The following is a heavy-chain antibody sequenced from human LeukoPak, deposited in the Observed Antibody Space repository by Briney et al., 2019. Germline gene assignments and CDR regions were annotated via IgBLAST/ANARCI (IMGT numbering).Heavy chain of an antibody. J-gene: IGHJ4*02. CDR1: GYTFTSYY. D-gene: IGHD6-13*01. Sequence: ASVKVSCKASGYTFTSYYMHWVRQAPGQGLEWMGWINPNSGGTNYAQKFQGRVTMARGTSISTAYMELSRLRSDDTAVYYCASGPGIAAAGYFDYWGQGTLVTVSS. V-gene: IGHV1-2*02. CDR3: ASGPGIAAAGYFDY. CDR2: INPNSGGT.